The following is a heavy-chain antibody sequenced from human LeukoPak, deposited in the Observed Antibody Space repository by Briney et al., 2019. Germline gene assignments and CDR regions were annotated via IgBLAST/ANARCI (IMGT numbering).Heavy chain of an antibody. CDR2: IYASTI. D-gene: IGHD1-26*01. Sequence: QTGGSLRLSCAASGFTFSDYEMDWVRRGPGKGLEWVSYIYASTIYYADSVRGRFTISRDNAKNSLYLQMNSLRAEDTAVYYCAGSGSFTPLDYWGQGTLVTVSS. V-gene: IGHV3-48*03. CDR3: AGSGSFTPLDY. CDR1: GFTFSDYE. J-gene: IGHJ4*02.